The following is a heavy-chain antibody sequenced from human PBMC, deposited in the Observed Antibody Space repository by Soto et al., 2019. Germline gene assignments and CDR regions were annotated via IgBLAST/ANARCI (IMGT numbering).Heavy chain of an antibody. CDR2: IFSNDEK. D-gene: IGHD2-2*01. CDR3: ERIPSQLAMKTNWFAP. V-gene: IGHV2-26*01. J-gene: IGHJ5*02. Sequence: SGPTLVNPTETLTLTCTVSGFSRSNARVGVRWIRQPPGKALEWLAHIFSNDEKSYSTSLKSRLTISKDTSKSQVVLTMTNMDPVDTATYYCERIPSQLAMKTNWFAPWGQGTLVTVAS. CDR1: GFSRSNARVG.